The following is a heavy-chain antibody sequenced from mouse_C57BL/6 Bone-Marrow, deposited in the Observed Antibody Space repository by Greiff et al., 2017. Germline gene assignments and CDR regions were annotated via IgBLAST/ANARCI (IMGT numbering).Heavy chain of an antibody. J-gene: IGHJ3*01. Sequence: QVQLKQPGAELVKPGASVKMSCKASGYTFTSYWITWVKQRPGQGLEWIGDIYPGSGSTNYNEKFKSKATLTVDTSSSTAYMQLSSLTSEDSAVYYCARDDYYGSSWFAYWGQGTLVTVSA. CDR2: IYPGSGST. D-gene: IGHD1-1*01. CDR3: ARDDYYGSSWFAY. CDR1: GYTFTSYW. V-gene: IGHV1-55*01.